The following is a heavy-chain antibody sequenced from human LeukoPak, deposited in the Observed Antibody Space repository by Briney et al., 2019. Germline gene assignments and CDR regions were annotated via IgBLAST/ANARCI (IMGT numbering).Heavy chain of an antibody. CDR1: GGSFSGYY. J-gene: IGHJ6*02. Sequence: PSETLSLTCAVYGGSFSGYYWTWIRQPPGKGLEWIGEINHSGNTNYNPSLKGRVTISVDTSKKQFSLRLSSVTAADTAVYYCARCQSSSDALYYYYYGVDVWGRGTTVPVSS. V-gene: IGHV4-34*01. CDR3: ARCQSSSDALYYYYYGVDV. D-gene: IGHD6-6*01. CDR2: INHSGNT.